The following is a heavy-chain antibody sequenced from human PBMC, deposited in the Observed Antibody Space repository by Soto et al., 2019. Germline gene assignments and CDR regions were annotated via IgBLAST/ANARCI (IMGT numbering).Heavy chain of an antibody. Sequence: PGGSLRLSCAASGFTFSSYGMHWVRQAPGKGLEWVAVISYDGSSKYYADSVKGRFTISRDNSKNTLYLQMNSLRAEDTAVYYCAVGYCSSTSCYAPRLYYYGMDVWGQGTTVTVSS. CDR3: AVGYCSSTSCYAPRLYYYGMDV. CDR2: ISYDGSSK. D-gene: IGHD2-2*01. V-gene: IGHV3-30*03. CDR1: GFTFSSYG. J-gene: IGHJ6*02.